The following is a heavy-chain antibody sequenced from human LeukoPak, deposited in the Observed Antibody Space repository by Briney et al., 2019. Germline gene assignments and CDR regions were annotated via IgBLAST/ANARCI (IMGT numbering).Heavy chain of an antibody. CDR2: MNPNSGNT. CDR3: ARVGFDYGDYEVDF. Sequence: ASVKVSCKASGYTFTSYDINWVRQATGQGLEWMGWMNPNSGNTGYAQKFQGRVTMTRNTSISTAYMELSSLRSGDTAVYYCARVGFDYGDYEVDFWGQGTLVTVSS. D-gene: IGHD4-17*01. V-gene: IGHV1-8*01. CDR1: GYTFTSYD. J-gene: IGHJ4*02.